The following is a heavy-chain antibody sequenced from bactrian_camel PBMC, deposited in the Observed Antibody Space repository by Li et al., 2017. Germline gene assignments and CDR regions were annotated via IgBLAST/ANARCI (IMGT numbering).Heavy chain of an antibody. CDR2: ISTDGGTT. CDR1: GFTFSKVW. V-gene: IGHV3S1*01. CDR3: AATEVNAYGGSLSRGDYRY. D-gene: IGHD5*01. Sequence: HVQLVESGGGLVQPGGSLRLSCAASGFTFSKVWMYWFRQAPGKEREGVASISTDGGTTVYPDSVMGRFTISRNNGKNTVYLRMNTLVPADTAVYYCAATEVNAYGGSLSRGDYRYWGQGTQVTVS. J-gene: IGHJ6*01.